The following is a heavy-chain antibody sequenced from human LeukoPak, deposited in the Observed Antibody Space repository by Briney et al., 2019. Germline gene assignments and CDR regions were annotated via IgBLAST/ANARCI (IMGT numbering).Heavy chain of an antibody. D-gene: IGHD6-13*01. V-gene: IGHV3-53*01. CDR3: ARTSGYSSSWYFDY. Sequence: GGSLRLSCAASGFTVSSNYMSWVRQAPGKGLEWVSVIYSGGSTYYADSVKGRFTISRDNAKNSLYLQMNSLRAEDTAVYYCARTSGYSSSWYFDYWGQGTLVTVSS. CDR1: GFTVSSNY. CDR2: IYSGGST. J-gene: IGHJ4*02.